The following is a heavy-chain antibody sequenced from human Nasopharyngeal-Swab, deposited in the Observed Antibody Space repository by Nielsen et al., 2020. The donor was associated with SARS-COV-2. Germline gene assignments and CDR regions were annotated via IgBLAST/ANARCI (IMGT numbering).Heavy chain of an antibody. CDR3: ARESVVTGTDDAPDL. V-gene: IGHV3-74*01. Sequence: GESLKISCAASGYTFSRYWMHWVRHVPGKGLVWVSRIDNYGSITDYADSVRGRFTISRDNAKNTVSLQMNSLRREDTAVYYCARESVVTGTDDAPDLWGRGTMVTVSS. D-gene: IGHD2-21*02. CDR1: GYTFSRYW. J-gene: IGHJ3*01. CDR2: IDNYGSIT.